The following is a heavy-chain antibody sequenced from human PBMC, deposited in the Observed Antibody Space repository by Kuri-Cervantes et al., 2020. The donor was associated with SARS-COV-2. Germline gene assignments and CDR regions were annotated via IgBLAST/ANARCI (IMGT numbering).Heavy chain of an antibody. CDR1: GFTFSNAW. CDR2: IKSKTDGGTT. CDR3: ARDGRRITIFGVVIITFDY. Sequence: GESLKISCAASGFTFSNAWMSWVRQAPGKGLEWVGRIKSKTDGGTTDYAAPVKGRFTISRDDSKNTLYLQMNSLKAEDTAVYYCARDGRRITIFGVVIITFDYWGQGTLVTVSS. V-gene: IGHV3-15*01. D-gene: IGHD3-3*01. J-gene: IGHJ4*02.